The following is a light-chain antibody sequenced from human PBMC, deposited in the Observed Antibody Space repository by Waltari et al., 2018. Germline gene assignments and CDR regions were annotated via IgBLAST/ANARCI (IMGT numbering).Light chain of an antibody. Sequence: IQLTQSPSFLSASVGDRVTITCRASQTISIYLAWYQQKPGKAPKLLIYAASTLQRGVPSRFSGSASGTELSLTISSLQPEDSATYYCQQLNSYRYTFGQGTKLEIK. CDR3: QQLNSYRYT. CDR1: QTISIY. V-gene: IGKV1-9*01. J-gene: IGKJ2*01. CDR2: AAS.